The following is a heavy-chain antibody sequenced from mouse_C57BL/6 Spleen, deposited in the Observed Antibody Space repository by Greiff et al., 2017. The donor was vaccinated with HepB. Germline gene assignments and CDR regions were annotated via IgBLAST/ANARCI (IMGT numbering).Heavy chain of an antibody. J-gene: IGHJ2*01. V-gene: IGHV5-9-1*02. D-gene: IGHD1-1*01. CDR3: TRDSHYYGSSYDY. CDR2: ISSGGDYI. CDR1: GFTFSSYA. Sequence: DVMLVESGEGLVKPGGSLKLSCAASGFTFSSYAMSWVRQTPEKRLEWVAYISSGGDYIYYADTVKGRFTISRDNARNTLYLQMSSLKSEDTAMYYCTRDSHYYGSSYDYWGQGTTLTVSS.